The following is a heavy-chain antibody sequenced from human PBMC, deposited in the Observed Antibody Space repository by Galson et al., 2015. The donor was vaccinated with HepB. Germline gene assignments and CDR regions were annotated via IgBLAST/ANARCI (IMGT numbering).Heavy chain of an antibody. CDR1: GFTFSDYY. CDR2: ISGSRTYT. V-gene: IGHV3-11*06. J-gene: IGHJ5*02. Sequence: SLRLSCAASGFTFSDYYMSWIRQAPGKGLEWLSYISGSRTYTNYADSVKGRFTISRDNAKNSLFLQMNSLRPEDTAVYYCARSGGKYQLLPNWFDPWGQGTLVTVSS. CDR3: ARSGGKYQLLPNWFDP. D-gene: IGHD2-2*01.